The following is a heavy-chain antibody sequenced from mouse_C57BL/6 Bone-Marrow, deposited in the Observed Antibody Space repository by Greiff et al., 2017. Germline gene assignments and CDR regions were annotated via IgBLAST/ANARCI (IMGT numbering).Heavy chain of an antibody. CDR2: IYPRSGNT. J-gene: IGHJ3*01. Sequence: VQLQESGAELARPGASVKLSCKASGYTFPSYGISWVKQRTGQGLEWIGEIYPRSGNTYYNEKFKGKATLTADKSSSTAYMELRSLTSEDSAVYFCARRGYYYGSSKAWFAYWGQGTLVTVSA. CDR1: GYTFPSYG. V-gene: IGHV1-81*01. D-gene: IGHD1-1*01. CDR3: ARRGYYYGSSKAWFAY.